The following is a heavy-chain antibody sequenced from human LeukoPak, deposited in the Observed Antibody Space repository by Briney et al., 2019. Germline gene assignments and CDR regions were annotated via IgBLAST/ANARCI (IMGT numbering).Heavy chain of an antibody. CDR3: AKDAPHYDSSGYYYPGAFDI. CDR1: GFTFSSYW. V-gene: IGHV3-7*01. CDR2: IKQDGSEK. D-gene: IGHD3-22*01. J-gene: IGHJ3*02. Sequence: GGSLRLSCAASGFTFSSYWMSWVRQAPGKGLEWVANIKQDGSEKYYVDSVKGRFTISRDNAKNSLYLQMNSLRAEDTAVYYCAKDAPHYDSSGYYYPGAFDIWGQGTMVTVSS.